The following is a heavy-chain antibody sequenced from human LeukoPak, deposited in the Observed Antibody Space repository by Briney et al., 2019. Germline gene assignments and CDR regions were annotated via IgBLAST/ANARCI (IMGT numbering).Heavy chain of an antibody. V-gene: IGHV4-59*01. J-gene: IGHJ6*03. Sequence: PSETLSLTCTVSGGSISSYYWSWIRQPPGKGLEWIGYIYYSGSTNYNPSLKSRVTISVDTSKNQFSLKLSSVTAADTAVYYCAHTDFWSGYSSYYYYMDVWGKGTTVTVSS. CDR3: AHTDFWSGYSSYYYYMDV. CDR1: GGSISSYY. D-gene: IGHD3-3*01. CDR2: IYYSGST.